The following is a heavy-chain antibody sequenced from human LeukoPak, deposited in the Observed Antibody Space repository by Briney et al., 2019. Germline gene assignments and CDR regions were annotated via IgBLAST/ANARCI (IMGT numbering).Heavy chain of an antibody. D-gene: IGHD3-10*01. CDR2: IHYSGST. V-gene: IGHV4-59*01. Sequence: SETLSLTCTVSGGSISSYYWSWIRQPPGKGLEWIGYIHYSGSTNYNPSLKSRVTILVDTSKNQFSLKLSSVTAADTAVYYCARVEEGYGSGRRENYYYYYMDVWGKGTTVTISS. CDR1: GGSISSYY. CDR3: ARVEEGYGSGRRENYYYYYMDV. J-gene: IGHJ6*03.